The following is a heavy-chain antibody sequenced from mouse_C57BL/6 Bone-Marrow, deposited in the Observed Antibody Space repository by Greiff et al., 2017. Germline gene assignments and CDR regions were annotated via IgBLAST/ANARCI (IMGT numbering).Heavy chain of an antibody. J-gene: IGHJ3*01. CDR1: GYAFTNYF. V-gene: IGHV1-54*01. CDR3: ARRWAY. Sequence: QVQLKESGAELVRPGTSVKVSCKASGYAFTNYFIEWVKQRPGKGLEWIGVINPGSGGTNYNEKFKGKASVTADKSSSTAYMQLSSLTSEDSAVYFCARRWAYWGQGTLVTVSA. D-gene: IGHD1-1*02. CDR2: INPGSGGT.